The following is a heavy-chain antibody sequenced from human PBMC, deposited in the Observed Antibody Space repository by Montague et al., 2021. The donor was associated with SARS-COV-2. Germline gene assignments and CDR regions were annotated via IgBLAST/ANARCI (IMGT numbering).Heavy chain of an antibody. D-gene: IGHD3-10*01. CDR1: GFTFDEYA. J-gene: IGHJ4*02. CDR2: ISWNSGSI. V-gene: IGHV3-9*01. CDR3: AKDTYYFGSGSYTWDN. Sequence: SLRLSCAASGFTFDEYAMHWVRQAPGKGLDWVSGISWNSGSIGYADSVQGRFTISRDNAKSSLYLQMDSLRPEDTALYYCAKDTYYFGSGSYTWDNWGQGTLVTVSS.